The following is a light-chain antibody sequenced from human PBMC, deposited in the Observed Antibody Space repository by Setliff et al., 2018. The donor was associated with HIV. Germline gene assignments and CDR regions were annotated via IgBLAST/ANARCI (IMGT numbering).Light chain of an antibody. CDR2: DVT. CDR3: CSYAGSSTPYV. J-gene: IGLJ1*01. CDR1: SSDVGGYNY. V-gene: IGLV2-23*02. Sequence: SVLTQPASVSGSPGQSITISCTGTSSDVGGYNYVSWYQQHPGKAPKLMIYDVTKRPSGVSNRFSGSKSGNTASLTISGLQAEDEADYYCCSYAGSSTPYVFGTGTRAPS.